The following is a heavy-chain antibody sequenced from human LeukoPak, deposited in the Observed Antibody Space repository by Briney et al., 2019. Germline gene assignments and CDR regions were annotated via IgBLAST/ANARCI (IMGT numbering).Heavy chain of an antibody. D-gene: IGHD5-18*01. CDR3: ARSVQNTAFDY. CDR2: ISWNSGSI. V-gene: IGHV3-9*01. Sequence: GRSLRLSCAASGFTFDDYAMHWVRQAPGKGLEWVSGISWNSGSIGYADSVKGRFTISRDNAKNSLYLQMNSLRAEDTAVYYCARSVQNTAFDYWGQGTLVTVSS. CDR1: GFTFDDYA. J-gene: IGHJ4*02.